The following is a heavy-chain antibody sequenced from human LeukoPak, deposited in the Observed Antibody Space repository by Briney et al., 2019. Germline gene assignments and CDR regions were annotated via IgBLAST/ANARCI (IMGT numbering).Heavy chain of an antibody. D-gene: IGHD6-19*01. CDR3: ARGQYSSGWYLGPDY. Sequence: SETLSLTCTVSGGSISSYYWSWIRQPPGKGLEWIGEINHSGSTNYNPSLKSRVTISVDTSKNQFSLKLSSVTAADTAVYYCARGQYSSGWYLGPDYWGQGTLVTVSS. CDR2: INHSGST. J-gene: IGHJ4*02. CDR1: GGSISSYY. V-gene: IGHV4-34*01.